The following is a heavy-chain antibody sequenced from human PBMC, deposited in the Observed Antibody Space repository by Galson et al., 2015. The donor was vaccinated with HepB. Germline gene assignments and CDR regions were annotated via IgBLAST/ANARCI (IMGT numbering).Heavy chain of an antibody. D-gene: IGHD3-10*01. V-gene: IGHV1-18*01. CDR2: ISAYTGNT. CDR1: GYTFTSFG. CDR3: ARDYFPRDPNWFDP. Sequence: SCKASGYTFTSFGITWVRQAPGQGLEWMEWISAYTGNTNYAQKFQGRVTMTTDTSTTTAYMELRSLRSDDTAVYYCARDYFPRDPNWFDPWGQGTLVTVSS. J-gene: IGHJ5*02.